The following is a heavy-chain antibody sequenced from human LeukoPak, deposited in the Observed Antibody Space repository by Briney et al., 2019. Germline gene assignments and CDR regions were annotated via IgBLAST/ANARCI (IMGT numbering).Heavy chain of an antibody. V-gene: IGHV1-2*02. J-gene: IGHJ4*02. D-gene: IGHD6-13*01. CDR3: ARDGRAAAAGTDFDY. CDR1: GYTFTGYY. CDR2: INPNSGGT. Sequence: SVKVSCKASGYTFTGYYMNWVRQAPGQGLEWMGWINPNSGGTNYAQKFQGRVTMTRDTSISTAYMELSRLRSDDTAVYYCARDGRAAAAGTDFDYWGQGTLVTVSS.